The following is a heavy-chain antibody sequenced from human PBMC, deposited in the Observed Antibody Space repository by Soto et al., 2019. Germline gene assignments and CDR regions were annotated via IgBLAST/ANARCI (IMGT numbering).Heavy chain of an antibody. V-gene: IGHV4-34*01. Sequence: PSETLSLTCAVYGGSFSGYYWSWIRQPPGKGLEWIGEINHSGSTNYNPSLKSRVTISVDTSKNQFSLKLSSVTAADTAVYYCARGRDSGSPAAPRYFDYWGQGTLVTVSS. J-gene: IGHJ4*02. CDR3: ARGRDSGSPAAPRYFDY. CDR1: GGSFSGYY. CDR2: INHSGST. D-gene: IGHD2-2*01.